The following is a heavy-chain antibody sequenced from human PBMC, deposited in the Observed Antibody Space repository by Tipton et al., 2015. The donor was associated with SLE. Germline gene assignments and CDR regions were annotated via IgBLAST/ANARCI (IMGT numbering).Heavy chain of an antibody. J-gene: IGHJ2*01. CDR1: GGSISSYY. Sequence: TLSLTCTVSGGSISSYYWSWIRQPPGKGLEWIGYIYYSGSTNYNPSLTSRVTISVDTSKNQFSLKLSSVTAADTAVYYCAREEAARPGWYFDLWGRGTLVTVSS. CDR3: AREEAARPGWYFDL. CDR2: IYYSGST. V-gene: IGHV4-59*01. D-gene: IGHD6-6*01.